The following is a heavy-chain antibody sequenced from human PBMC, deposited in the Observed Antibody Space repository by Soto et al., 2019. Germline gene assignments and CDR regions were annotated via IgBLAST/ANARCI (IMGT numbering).Heavy chain of an antibody. CDR3: ATSTTCPGI. Sequence: GGSLRLSCAASGVTFSDYWMSWVRQAPGKGLECVANIKRDGSEKYYVDPVKGRFTISRDNAKNSLYLQMNSLRAEDTAVYYCATSTTCPGIWGQGTLVTVSS. J-gene: IGHJ4*02. CDR2: IKRDGSEK. D-gene: IGHD2-2*01. V-gene: IGHV3-7*05. CDR1: GVTFSDYW.